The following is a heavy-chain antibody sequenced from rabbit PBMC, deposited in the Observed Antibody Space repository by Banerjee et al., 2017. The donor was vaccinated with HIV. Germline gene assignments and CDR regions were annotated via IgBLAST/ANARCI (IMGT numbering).Heavy chain of an antibody. CDR1: GFSLSNKYV. V-gene: IGHV1S45*01. D-gene: IGHD4-2*01. J-gene: IGHJ2*01. CDR3: ARGGLGSADYTYTFDP. Sequence: QEQLVESGGGLVTLGGSLKLSCKASGFSLSNKYVMCWVRQAPGKGLEWIACINTSSGNTVYANWAKGRLTISKTSSTTVTLQMTSLTAADTATYFCARGGLGSADYTYTFDPWGPGTLVTVS. CDR2: INTSSGNT.